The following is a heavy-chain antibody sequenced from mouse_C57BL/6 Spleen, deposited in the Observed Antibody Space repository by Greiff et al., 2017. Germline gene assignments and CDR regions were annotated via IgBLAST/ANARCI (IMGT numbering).Heavy chain of an antibody. CDR3: ARWGDFDY. V-gene: IGHV1-54*01. CDR2: INPGSGGT. CDR1: GYAFTNYL. Sequence: QVQLQQSGAELVRPGTSVKVSCKASGYAFTNYLIEWVKQRPGQGLEWIGVINPGSGGTHYNEKFKGKATLTADKSSSTAYMQLSSLTAEDSAVYFCARWGDFDYWGQGTTLTVSS. J-gene: IGHJ2*01.